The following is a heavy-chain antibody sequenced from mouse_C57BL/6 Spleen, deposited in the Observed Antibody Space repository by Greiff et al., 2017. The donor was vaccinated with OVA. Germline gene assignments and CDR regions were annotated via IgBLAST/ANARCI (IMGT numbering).Heavy chain of an antibody. J-gene: IGHJ2*01. D-gene: IGHD4-1*01. CDR3: AREGTGTKGPDY. V-gene: IGHV1-64*01. Sequence: QVQLQQPGAELVKPGASVKLSCKASGYTFTSYWMHWVKQRPGQGLEWIGMIHPNSGSTNYNEKFKSKATLTVDKSSSTAYMQLSSLTSEDSAVYYCAREGTGTKGPDYWGQGTTLTVSS. CDR2: IHPNSGST. CDR1: GYTFTSYW.